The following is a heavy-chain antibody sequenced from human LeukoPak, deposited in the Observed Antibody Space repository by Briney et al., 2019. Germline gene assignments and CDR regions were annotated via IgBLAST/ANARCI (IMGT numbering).Heavy chain of an antibody. CDR2: IYYSGST. V-gene: IGHV4-59*08. Sequence: PSETLSLTCTVSGGSISSYYWSWIRQPSGKGLEWIGYIYYSGSTNYNPSLKSRVTISVDTSKNQFSLKLSSVTAADTAVYYCARQGWKRAFDIWGQGTMVTVSS. D-gene: IGHD1-1*01. J-gene: IGHJ3*02. CDR3: ARQGWKRAFDI. CDR1: GGSISSYY.